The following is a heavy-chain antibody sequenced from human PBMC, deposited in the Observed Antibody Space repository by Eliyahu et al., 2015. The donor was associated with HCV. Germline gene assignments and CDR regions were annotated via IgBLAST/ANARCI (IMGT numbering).Heavy chain of an antibody. V-gene: IGHV3-15*01. CDR3: TTGAPGGFDYYLDV. J-gene: IGHJ6*03. D-gene: IGHD3-10*01. Sequence: EVQLVESGGGLVKPGGSLRXSCAASGFTFXKAWMSWVRQAPGKGREWXGRIKSKTDGGTTDYAAPVKGRFTISRDDSKSTLYLQMNSLKTEDTAVYYCTTGAPGGFDYYLDVWGQGTTVTVSS. CDR2: IKSKTDGGTT. CDR1: GFTFXKAW.